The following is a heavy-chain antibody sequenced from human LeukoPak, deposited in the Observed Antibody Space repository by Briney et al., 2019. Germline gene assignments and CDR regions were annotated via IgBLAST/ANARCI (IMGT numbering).Heavy chain of an antibody. Sequence: GESLKISCKGSGYSFTSYWISWVRQMPGKGLEWMGRIDPSDSYTNYSPSFQGHVTISADKSISTAYLQWSSLKASDTAMYYCARRNRNSWYSFDYWGQGSLVTVSS. J-gene: IGHJ4*02. CDR1: GYSFTSYW. V-gene: IGHV5-10-1*01. D-gene: IGHD6-13*01. CDR2: IDPSDSYT. CDR3: ARRNRNSWYSFDY.